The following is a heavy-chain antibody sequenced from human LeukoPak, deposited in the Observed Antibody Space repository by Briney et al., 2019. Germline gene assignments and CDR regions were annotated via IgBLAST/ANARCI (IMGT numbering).Heavy chain of an antibody. CDR1: GFHFSSYG. Sequence: GGSLRLSCAASGFHFSSYGMQWVRQAPGKGLEWVAVIWDDGTKKYYEDSVKGRFTISRDDSKNMLHLQMNSLRAEDTAVYYCVRDNYNGYPDYWGQGTRVTVSS. CDR3: VRDNYNGYPDY. D-gene: IGHD5-18*01. CDR2: IWDDGTKK. V-gene: IGHV3-33*01. J-gene: IGHJ4*02.